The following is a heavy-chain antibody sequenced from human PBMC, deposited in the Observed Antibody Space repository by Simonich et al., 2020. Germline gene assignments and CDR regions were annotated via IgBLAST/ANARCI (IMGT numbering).Heavy chain of an antibody. CDR1: GYSISSGYY. Sequence: QVQLQESGPGLVKPSETLSLTCAVSGYSISSGYYWGVIRQPPGKGLEWIGSIYHTGSTYNTPSLKSLVTISVDTSKTHFSLKLSSVTAADTAVYYCARVGYSNYYYYGMDVWGQGTTVTVSS. V-gene: IGHV4-38-2*01. CDR2: IYHTGST. J-gene: IGHJ6*02. D-gene: IGHD6-13*01. CDR3: ARVGYSNYYYYGMDV.